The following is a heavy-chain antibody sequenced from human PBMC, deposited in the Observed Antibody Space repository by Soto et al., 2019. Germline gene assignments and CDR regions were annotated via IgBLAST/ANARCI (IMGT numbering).Heavy chain of an antibody. V-gene: IGHV3-23*01. J-gene: IGHJ4*02. CDR1: GFTFSSYA. D-gene: IGHD3-3*01. Sequence: GGSLRLSCAASGFTFSSYAMSWVRQAPGKGLEWVSAISGSGGSTYYADPVKGRFTISRDNSKNTLYLQMNSLRAEDTAVYYCASHYDMWSGYLSPVDYWGQGTLVTVSS. CDR2: ISGSGGST. CDR3: ASHYDMWSGYLSPVDY.